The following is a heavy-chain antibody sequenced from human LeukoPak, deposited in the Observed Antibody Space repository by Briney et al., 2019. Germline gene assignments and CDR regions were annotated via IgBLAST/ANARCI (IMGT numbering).Heavy chain of an antibody. V-gene: IGHV3-30-3*01. J-gene: IGHJ4*02. Sequence: GTSLRLSCAASGFTFNTYAMHWVRQAAGMGLEWVAVISSAGSTKYYADSVKGRFTVSRDNSENTLYLQMNSLRAEDTAVYYCARDRGYSYIDYWGQGTLVTVSP. CDR3: ARDRGYSYIDY. D-gene: IGHD5-18*01. CDR1: GFTFNTYA. CDR2: ISSAGSTK.